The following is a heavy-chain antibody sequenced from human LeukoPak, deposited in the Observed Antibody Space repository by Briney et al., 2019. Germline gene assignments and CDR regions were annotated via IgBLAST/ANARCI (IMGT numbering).Heavy chain of an antibody. Sequence: PGGSLRLSCAASGFTFSSYGMHWVRQAPGKGLEWVAVISSDGGDKYSADSVKGRFTISRDNSKNTLYLQMNSLRAEDTAVYYCAKDGYDYYDNSGSESWGQGTLVTVSS. V-gene: IGHV3-30*18. CDR2: ISSDGGDK. CDR1: GFTFSSYG. J-gene: IGHJ5*02. CDR3: AKDGYDYYDNSGSES. D-gene: IGHD3-22*01.